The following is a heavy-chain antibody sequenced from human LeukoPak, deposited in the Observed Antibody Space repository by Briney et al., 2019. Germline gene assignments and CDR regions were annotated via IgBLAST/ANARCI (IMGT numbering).Heavy chain of an antibody. V-gene: IGHV4-4*07. CDR2: IYTSGST. CDR3: ARDWSPDYGDYVRWFDP. Sequence: PSETLSLTCAVYGGSFSGYYWSWIRQPAGKGLEWIGRIYTSGSTNYNPSLKSRVTMSVDTSKNQFSLKLSSVTAADTAVYYCARDWSPDYGDYVRWFDPWGQGTLVTVSS. J-gene: IGHJ5*02. CDR1: GGSFSGYY. D-gene: IGHD4-17*01.